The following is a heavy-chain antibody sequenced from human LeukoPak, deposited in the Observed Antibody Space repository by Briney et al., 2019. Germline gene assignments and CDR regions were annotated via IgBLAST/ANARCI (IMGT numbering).Heavy chain of an antibody. V-gene: IGHV1-18*01. Sequence: SSVKVSCKASRYTFTRYGITWVRQAPGQGIEWMGWISAYNGNTKYVQKLQGRVTMTTDTSTSTAYMELRSLRSDDTAVYYCARGTTIFGVVNAFDIWGQGTMVTVSS. D-gene: IGHD3-3*01. CDR2: ISAYNGNT. CDR1: RYTFTRYG. CDR3: ARGTTIFGVVNAFDI. J-gene: IGHJ3*02.